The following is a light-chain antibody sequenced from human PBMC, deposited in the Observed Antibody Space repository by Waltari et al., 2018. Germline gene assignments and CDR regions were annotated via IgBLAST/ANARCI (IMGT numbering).Light chain of an antibody. CDR3: QQYDKWPGT. CDR2: GAS. J-gene: IGKJ3*01. Sequence: EIVMTHSPATLSVSPGERATLSCRASQSVSSNLAWYQQKPGQAPRLLIYGASTRATGIPARFSGSGSGTEFTLTISSLQSEDFAVYYCQQYDKWPGTFGPGTKVDIK. CDR1: QSVSSN. V-gene: IGKV3-15*01.